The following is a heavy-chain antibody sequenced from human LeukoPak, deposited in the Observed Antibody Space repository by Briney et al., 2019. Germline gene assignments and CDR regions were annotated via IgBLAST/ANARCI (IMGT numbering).Heavy chain of an antibody. CDR3: AKDRARGYCSSTSCYPFAY. Sequence: GGSLRLSCAASGFTFRSYAMSWVRQAPGKGLEWVSALSGSGGSTYYADSVKGRFTISRDNSKNTLYLQMNSLRAEDTAVYYCAKDRARGYCSSTSCYPFAYWGQGTLVTVSS. D-gene: IGHD2-2*01. CDR1: GFTFRSYA. J-gene: IGHJ4*02. CDR2: LSGSGGST. V-gene: IGHV3-23*01.